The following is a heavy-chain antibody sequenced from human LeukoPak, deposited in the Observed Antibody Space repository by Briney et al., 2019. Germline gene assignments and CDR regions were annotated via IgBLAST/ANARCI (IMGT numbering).Heavy chain of an antibody. Sequence: PGRSLRLSCAASGFIFSSYGMHWVRQAPGKGLEWVAVISYDGSNKYYADSVKGRFTISRDNSKNTLYLQMNSLRAEDTAVYYCAKEGSRSGYSSSWYAGGIDYWGQGTLVTVSS. CDR3: AKEGSRSGYSSSWYAGGIDY. D-gene: IGHD6-13*01. V-gene: IGHV3-30*18. J-gene: IGHJ4*02. CDR2: ISYDGSNK. CDR1: GFIFSSYG.